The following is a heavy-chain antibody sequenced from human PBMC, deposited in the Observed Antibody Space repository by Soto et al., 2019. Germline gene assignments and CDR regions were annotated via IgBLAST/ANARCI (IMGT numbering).Heavy chain of an antibody. CDR2: INAGNGNT. J-gene: IGHJ5*02. CDR3: ARDSQKTGTTFPSWIDP. D-gene: IGHD1-1*01. V-gene: IGHV1-3*01. CDR1: GYTFISYA. Sequence: ASVKVSCKASGYTFISYAMHWVRQAPGQRLEWMGWINAGNGNTKYSQKFQSRVTITRDTSASTAYMELSSLRSEDTAVYYCARDSQKTGTTFPSWIDPWGQGTLVTVSS.